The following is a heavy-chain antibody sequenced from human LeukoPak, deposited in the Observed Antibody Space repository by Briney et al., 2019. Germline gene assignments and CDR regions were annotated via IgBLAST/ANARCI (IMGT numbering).Heavy chain of an antibody. CDR1: GGSITTDC. D-gene: IGHD3/OR15-3a*01. Sequence: SETLSLTCTVSGGSITTDCWIWIRQPPGKGLEWIAYIYSSGMTKYNPSLKSRGTISVDRSKNQLSLKLNSVTAADTAVYYCARRTPGPQLDEYVAYYFDLWGQGTLVTVSS. CDR3: ARRTPGPQLDEYVAYYFDL. J-gene: IGHJ4*02. V-gene: IGHV4-4*09. CDR2: IYSSGMT.